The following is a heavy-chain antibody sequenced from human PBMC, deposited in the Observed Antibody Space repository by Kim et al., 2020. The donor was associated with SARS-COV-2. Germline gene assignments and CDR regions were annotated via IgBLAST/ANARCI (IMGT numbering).Heavy chain of an antibody. Sequence: GGSLRLSCAASGFTVSSNYMSWVRQAPGKGLEWVSVIYSGGSTYYADSVQGRFTISRDTSKHTLYLQMNSPRAEDTALSYCAASDVPSHFDIRGPCTMV. CDR2: IYSGGST. CDR1: GFTVSSNY. V-gene: IGHV3-53*01. CDR3: AASDVPSHFDI. J-gene: IGHJ3*02. D-gene: IGHD2-2*01.